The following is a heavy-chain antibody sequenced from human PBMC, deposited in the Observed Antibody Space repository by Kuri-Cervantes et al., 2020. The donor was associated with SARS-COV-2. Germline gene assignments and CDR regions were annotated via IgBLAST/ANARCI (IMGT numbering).Heavy chain of an antibody. V-gene: IGHV4-39*01. CDR2: IYYSGST. J-gene: IGHJ3*02. Sequence: ESLKISCTVSGVSISSSSYYWGWIRQPPGKGLEWIGSIYYSGSTYYNPSLKSRVTISVDTSKTQFSLKLSSVTAADTAVYYCARNPPRCSSSYAQAGGAFDIWGQGTMVTVSS. CDR3: ARNPPRCSSSYAQAGGAFDI. D-gene: IGHD6-13*01. CDR1: GVSISSSSYY.